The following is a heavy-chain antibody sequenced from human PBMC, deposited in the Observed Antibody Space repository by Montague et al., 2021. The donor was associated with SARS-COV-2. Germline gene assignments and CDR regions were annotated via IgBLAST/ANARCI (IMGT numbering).Heavy chain of an antibody. D-gene: IGHD3-10*01. CDR2: INHSGST. CDR1: GESVSGYY. Sequence: SETLSLTCAVYGESVSGYYWSWIRQPPGKGLEWIGEINHSGSTDYNPSLKSRVTISVDKSKNQFSLKVNSVSAADTAVYYCARLGVVPSPRTFDPWGQGTLVTVSS. V-gene: IGHV4-34*01. J-gene: IGHJ5*02. CDR3: ARLGVVPSPRTFDP.